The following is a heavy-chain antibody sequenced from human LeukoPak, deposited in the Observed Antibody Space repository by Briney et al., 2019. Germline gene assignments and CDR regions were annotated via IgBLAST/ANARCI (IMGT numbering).Heavy chain of an antibody. J-gene: IGHJ4*02. CDR1: GFTFSSYA. CDR2: ISYDGSNK. Sequence: GGSLRLSCAASGFTFSSYAMHWVRQAPGKGLEWVAVISYDGSNKYYADSVKGRFTISRDNSKNTLYLQMNSLRAEDTAVYYCARDYMDFWSGQYYFDYWGQGTLVTVSS. D-gene: IGHD3-3*01. CDR3: ARDYMDFWSGQYYFDY. V-gene: IGHV3-30-3*01.